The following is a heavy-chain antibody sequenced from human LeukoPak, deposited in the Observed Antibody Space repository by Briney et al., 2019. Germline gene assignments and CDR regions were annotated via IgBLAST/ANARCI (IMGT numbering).Heavy chain of an antibody. V-gene: IGHV1-69*05. CDR1: GGTSSSYA. CDR2: IIPIFGTA. D-gene: IGHD3-10*01. CDR3: ARDLSGRNWFDP. Sequence: SVKVSCKASGGTSSSYAISWVRQAPGQGLGWMGGIIPIFGTANYAQKFQGRVTITTDKSTSTAYMELSSLRSEDTAVYYCARDLSGRNWFDPWGQGTLVAVSS. J-gene: IGHJ5*02.